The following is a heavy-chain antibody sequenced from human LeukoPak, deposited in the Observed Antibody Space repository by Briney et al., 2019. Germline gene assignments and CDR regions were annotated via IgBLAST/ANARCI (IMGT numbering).Heavy chain of an antibody. D-gene: IGHD3-22*01. J-gene: IGHJ4*02. CDR2: INPNSGGT. CDR3: ARGGGSGYLLGY. V-gene: IGHV1-2*02. CDR1: GYTFTGYY. Sequence: ASVKVSCKASGYTFTGYYMHWVRQAPGQGLEWMGWINPNSGGTNYAQKFQGRVTMTRNTSISTAYMELSSLRSEDTAVYYCARGGGSGYLLGYWGQGTLVTVSS.